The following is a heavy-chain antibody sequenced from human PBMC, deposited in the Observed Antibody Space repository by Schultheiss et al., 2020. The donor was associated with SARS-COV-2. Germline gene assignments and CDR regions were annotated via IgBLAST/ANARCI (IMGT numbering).Heavy chain of an antibody. Sequence: GGSLRLSCAASGFTFSSYAMSWVRQAPGKGLEWVSAISGSGGSTYYADSVKGRFTISRDSSKNTLYLQMNSLRAEDTAVYYCARDYSSSGSQHVYGMDVWGQGTTVTVSS. CDR3: ARDYSSSGSQHVYGMDV. J-gene: IGHJ6*02. CDR1: GFTFSSYA. V-gene: IGHV3-23*01. D-gene: IGHD1-26*01. CDR2: ISGSGGST.